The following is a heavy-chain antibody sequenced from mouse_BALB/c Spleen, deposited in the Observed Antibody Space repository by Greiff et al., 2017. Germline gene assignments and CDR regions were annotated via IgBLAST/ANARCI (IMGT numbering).Heavy chain of an antibody. CDR3: AGYYGSSLYYFDY. J-gene: IGHJ2*01. CDR2: ISSGGST. Sequence: EVKVVESGGGLVKPGGSLKLSCAASGFTFSSYAMSWVRQTPEKRLEWVASISSGGSTYYPDSVKGRFTISRDNARNILYLQMSSLRSEDTAMYYCAGYYGSSLYYFDYWGQGTTLTVSS. V-gene: IGHV5-6-5*01. CDR1: GFTFSSYA. D-gene: IGHD1-1*01.